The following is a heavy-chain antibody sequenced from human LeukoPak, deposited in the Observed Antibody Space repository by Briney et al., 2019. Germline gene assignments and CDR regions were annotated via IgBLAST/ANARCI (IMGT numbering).Heavy chain of an antibody. D-gene: IGHD3-10*01. CDR1: GGSFSGYY. Sequence: SETLSLTCAVYGGSFSGYYWSRIRQPPGKGLEWIGEINHSGSTNYNPSLKSRVTISLDTSKNHFSLKVISMTVADTAVYYCTKSDGYGLIRICGRGTMVTVSS. V-gene: IGHV4-34*01. J-gene: IGHJ3*02. CDR2: INHSGST. CDR3: TKSDGYGLIRI.